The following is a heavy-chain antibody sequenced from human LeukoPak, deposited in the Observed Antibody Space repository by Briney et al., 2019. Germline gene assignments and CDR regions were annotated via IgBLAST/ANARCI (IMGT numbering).Heavy chain of an antibody. V-gene: IGHV4-61*02. CDR2: IYTSGST. J-gene: IGHJ3*02. Sequence: SETLSLTCTVSGGSISSGSYYWSWIRQPAGKGLEWIGRIYTSGSTNYNPSLKSRVTISVDTSKNQFSLKLSSVTAADTAVYYCARDPAAQDAFDIWGQGTMVTVSS. CDR3: ARDPAAQDAFDI. D-gene: IGHD2-2*01. CDR1: GGSISSGSYY.